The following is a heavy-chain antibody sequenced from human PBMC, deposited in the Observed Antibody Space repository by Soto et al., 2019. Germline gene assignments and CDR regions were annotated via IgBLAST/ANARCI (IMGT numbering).Heavy chain of an antibody. CDR1: GGSISSSSYH. V-gene: IGHV4-61*05. Sequence: PSGTLSLTCTVSGGSISSSSYHWSWIRQPPGKGLEWIGYISDSGSTNYNPALKSRVTISLDTSKNQFSLKVSSVTAADTAVYYCASGSTTVLDYWGQGTLVTVSS. CDR2: ISDSGST. CDR3: ASGSTTVLDY. J-gene: IGHJ4*02. D-gene: IGHD3-10*01.